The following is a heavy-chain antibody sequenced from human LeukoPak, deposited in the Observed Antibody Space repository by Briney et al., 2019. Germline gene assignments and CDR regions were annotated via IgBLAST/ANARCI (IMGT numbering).Heavy chain of an antibody. V-gene: IGHV4-34*01. D-gene: IGHD6-6*01. CDR3: ARMQHGSSRKKTLDY. CDR1: GGSFSGYY. J-gene: IGHJ4*02. Sequence: SETLSLTCAVYGGSFSGYYWSWIRQPPGKGLEWIGEINHSGSTNYNPSLKSRVTISVDTSKNQFSLKLSSVTAADTAVYYCARMQHGSSRKKTLDYWGQGTLVTVSS. CDR2: INHSGST.